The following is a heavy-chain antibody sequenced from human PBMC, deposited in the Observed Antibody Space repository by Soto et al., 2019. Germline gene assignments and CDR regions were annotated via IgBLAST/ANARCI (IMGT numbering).Heavy chain of an antibody. CDR3: ARLVVVAPVANG. V-gene: IGHV4-39*02. CDR2: IFYTGTT. Sequence: QLKLQESGPGLVKPSETLSLTCSVSGGSISYNSYYWGWIRQPPGKGLEWAGGIFYTGTTYYSPSLKDRVTISVDTSKNSFSLNLTSVTAADTAVYFCARLVVVAPVANGWGQGTLFTVSS. J-gene: IGHJ4*02. CDR1: GGSISYNSYY. D-gene: IGHD2-2*01.